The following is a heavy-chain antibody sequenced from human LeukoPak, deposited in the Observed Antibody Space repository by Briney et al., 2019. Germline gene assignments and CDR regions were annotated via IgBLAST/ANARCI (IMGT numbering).Heavy chain of an antibody. CDR2: ISYGGSNK. J-gene: IGHJ4*02. V-gene: IGHV3-30*04. CDR3: ARAGDIVVVVADSPFDY. Sequence: GRSLRLSCAASGFTFSSYAMHWVRQAPGKGLEWVAVISYGGSNKYYADSVKGRFTISRDNSKNTLYLQVNSLRAEDTAVYYCARAGDIVVVVADSPFDYWGQGTLVTVSS. D-gene: IGHD2-15*01. CDR1: GFTFSSYA.